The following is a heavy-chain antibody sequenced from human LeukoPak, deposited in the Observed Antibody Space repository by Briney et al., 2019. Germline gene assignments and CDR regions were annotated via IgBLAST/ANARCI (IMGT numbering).Heavy chain of an antibody. CDR1: GGSISSYY. CDR2: IFTSGST. V-gene: IGHV4-4*07. D-gene: IGHD3-10*01. CDR3: ARDSTGYYGSGSYFTYYFDY. Sequence: SETLSLTCTVSGGSISSYYWSWIRQPAGKGLEWIGRIFTSGSTNYNPSLKSRVTMSVDTSKNQFSLKLSSVTAADTAVYYCARDSTGYYGSGSYFTYYFDYWGQGTLVTVSS. J-gene: IGHJ4*02.